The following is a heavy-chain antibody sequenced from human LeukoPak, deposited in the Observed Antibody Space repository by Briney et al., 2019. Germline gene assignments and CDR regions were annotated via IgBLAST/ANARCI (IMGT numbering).Heavy chain of an antibody. D-gene: IGHD6-6*01. V-gene: IGHV1-18*01. J-gene: IGHJ4*02. CDR2: ISAYNGNT. CDR3: GKSRVTYTTSSALGY. Sequence: ASVKVSCKASGYTFTSYGISWVRQAPGQGLEWMGWISAYNGNTNYAQKLQGRVTMTTVTSTSTAYMELRSLRSDDTAVYYCGKSRVTYTTSSALGYWGQGTLVTVSS. CDR1: GYTFTSYG.